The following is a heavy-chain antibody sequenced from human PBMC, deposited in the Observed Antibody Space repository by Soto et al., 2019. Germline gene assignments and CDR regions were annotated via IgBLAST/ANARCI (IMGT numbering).Heavy chain of an antibody. D-gene: IGHD3-3*01. J-gene: IGHJ5*02. CDR2: IYYSGST. V-gene: IGHV4-39*01. CDR3: ARLIFHWFDP. CDR1: GGSISSSSYY. Sequence: QLQLQESGPGLVKPSETLSLTCTVSGGSISSSSYYWGWIRQPPGKGLEWIGSIYYSGSTYYNPSLKSRVTISINTSKNQFSLKLSFVTAAGTAVYFCARLIFHWFDPWGQGTLFTVSS.